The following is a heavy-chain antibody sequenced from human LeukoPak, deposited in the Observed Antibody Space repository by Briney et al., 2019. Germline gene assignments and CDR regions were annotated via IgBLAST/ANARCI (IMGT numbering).Heavy chain of an antibody. CDR1: GGSISSSSYY. V-gene: IGHV4-39*01. Sequence: SETLSLTCTVSGGSISSSSYYWGWIRQPPGKGLEWIGNIYYIGSTYYNPSLKGRVTISVDTSKNQFSLKLSSVTAADTAVYYCARGDYLYYYDSSGYYGYWGQGTLVTVSS. CDR3: ARGDYLYYYDSSGYYGY. J-gene: IGHJ4*02. D-gene: IGHD3-22*01. CDR2: IYYIGST.